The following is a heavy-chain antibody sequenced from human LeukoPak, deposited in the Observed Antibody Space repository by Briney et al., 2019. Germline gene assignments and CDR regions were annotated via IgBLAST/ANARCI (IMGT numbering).Heavy chain of an antibody. CDR2: IYPSGNT. J-gene: IGHJ4*02. D-gene: IGHD4-17*01. Sequence: SETVSLTCTVSGDSISSGYYWGWIRQPPGKGLEWIGSIYPSGNTYSDPSLKTRVTMSVDTSKNQFSLKLTSVTAADTAVYYCARASFPGDPPYYWGQGTLVTVSS. V-gene: IGHV4-38-2*02. CDR1: GDSISSGYY. CDR3: ARASFPGDPPYY.